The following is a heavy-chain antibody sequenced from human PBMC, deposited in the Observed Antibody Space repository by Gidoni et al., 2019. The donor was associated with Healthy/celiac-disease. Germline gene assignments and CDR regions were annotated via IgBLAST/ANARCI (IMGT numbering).Heavy chain of an antibody. CDR1: GFTFSSYW. V-gene: IGHV3-7*04. CDR3: ARVDQLLLRFYYYYGMDV. Sequence: EVQVLESGGGLVQPGGSLRLSCAASGFTFSSYWLSWVRQAPGKGLAWVANIKQDGSEKYYVDAVKGRFTISRDNAKNSLYLQMNSLRAEDTAVYYCARVDQLLLRFYYYYGMDVWGQGTTVTVSS. J-gene: IGHJ6*02. D-gene: IGHD2-2*01. CDR2: IKQDGSEK.